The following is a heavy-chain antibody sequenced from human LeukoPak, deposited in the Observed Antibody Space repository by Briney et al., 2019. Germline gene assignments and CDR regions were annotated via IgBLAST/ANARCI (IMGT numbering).Heavy chain of an antibody. V-gene: IGHV1-46*01. CDR2: INPSGGST. Sequence: ASVKVSCKASGYTFTSYYMHWVRQAPGQGLEWMGIINPSGGSTSYAQKLQGRVTMTRDTSTSTVYMELSSLRSEDTAVYYCARETLRLARTPLGMDVWGQGTTVTVSS. J-gene: IGHJ6*02. CDR3: ARETLRLARTPLGMDV. CDR1: GYTFTSYY. D-gene: IGHD1-14*01.